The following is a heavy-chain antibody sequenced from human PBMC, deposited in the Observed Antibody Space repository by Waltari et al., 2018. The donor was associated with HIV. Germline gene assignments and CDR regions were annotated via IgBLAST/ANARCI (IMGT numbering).Heavy chain of an antibody. Sequence: EALLVQSGGGGVRPGGSLSLSWEGSTFWFRGYWMGLLRQASGKGLEWVANINQDATKKNYADSVKGRFSVSRDNGKYSVFLEMNRLRVQDTAVYFCARGDQWGLFMDSYYGLDVWGRGTTVIVSS. CDR1: TFWFRGYW. D-gene: IGHD1-26*01. V-gene: IGHV3-7*01. J-gene: IGHJ6*02. CDR2: INQDATKK. CDR3: ARGDQWGLFMDSYYGLDV.